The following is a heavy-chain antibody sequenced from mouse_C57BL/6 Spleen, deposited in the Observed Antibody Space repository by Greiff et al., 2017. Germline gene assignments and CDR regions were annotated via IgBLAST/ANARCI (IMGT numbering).Heavy chain of an antibody. CDR2: IYPGSGST. Sequence: QVQLQQPGAELVKPGASVKMSCKASGYTFTSYWLTWVKQRPGQGLEWIGDIYPGSGSTNYNEKFKSKATLTVDTSSSTAYMQLSSLTSEDSAVYYCARGDYGSSYSFDVWGTGTTVTVSS. D-gene: IGHD1-1*01. CDR1: GYTFTSYW. V-gene: IGHV1-55*01. CDR3: ARGDYGSSYSFDV. J-gene: IGHJ1*03.